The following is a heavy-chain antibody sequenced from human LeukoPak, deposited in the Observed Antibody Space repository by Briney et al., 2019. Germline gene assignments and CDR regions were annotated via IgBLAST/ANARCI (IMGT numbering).Heavy chain of an antibody. Sequence: ASVKVSCKASGYTFTGQYMHWVRQAPGQGLEWMGWINHKSGGANYAQKFQDRVTMTWDTSISTAYMELRRLRSDDTAVYYCAREYISTRYYGDYGGQGPLVTVPS. CDR1: GYTFTGQY. V-gene: IGHV1-2*02. D-gene: IGHD3-9*01. J-gene: IGHJ4*02. CDR2: INHKSGGA. CDR3: AREYISTRYYGDY.